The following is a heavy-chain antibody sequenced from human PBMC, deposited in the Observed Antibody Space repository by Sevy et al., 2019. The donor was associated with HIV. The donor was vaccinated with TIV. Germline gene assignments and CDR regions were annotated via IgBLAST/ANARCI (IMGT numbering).Heavy chain of an antibody. Sequence: GGSPRLSCAASGFSFSSYGMHWVRPAPGKGLEWVALLCYDGSDKDYADSVKGRFTISRDNSKNTLYLQMNSLRVEDTAVCYCARDSGLQLFRYWGQGTLVTVSS. D-gene: IGHD1-1*01. CDR2: LCYDGSDK. V-gene: IGHV3-33*01. CDR3: ARDSGLQLFRY. J-gene: IGHJ4*02. CDR1: GFSFSSYG.